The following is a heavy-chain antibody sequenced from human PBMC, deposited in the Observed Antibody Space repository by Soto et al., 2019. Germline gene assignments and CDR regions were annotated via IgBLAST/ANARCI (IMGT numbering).Heavy chain of an antibody. Sequence: PGGSLRLSCAASGFTFISYAMTWVRQAPGKGLEWVSGISGSGVSTYYADSVKGRFTISRDNSKNTLYLQMNSLRAEDTALYYCAKESRADCYSDSDYWGQGTLVXVSS. CDR1: GFTFISYA. V-gene: IGHV3-23*01. J-gene: IGHJ4*02. CDR3: AKESRADCYSDSDY. D-gene: IGHD2-21*02. CDR2: ISGSGVST.